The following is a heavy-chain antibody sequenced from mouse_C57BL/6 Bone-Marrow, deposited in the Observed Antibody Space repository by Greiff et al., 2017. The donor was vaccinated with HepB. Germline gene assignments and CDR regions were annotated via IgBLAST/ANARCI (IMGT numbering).Heavy chain of an antibody. CDR3: AGWPYYFDY. CDR1: GYTFTSYW. V-gene: IGHV1-64*01. Sequence: QVQLKEPGAELVKPGASVKLSCKASGYTFTSYWMHWVKQRPGQGLEWIGMIHPNSGSTNYNEKFKSKATLTVDKSSSTAYMQLSSLTSEDSAVYYCAGWPYYFDYWGQGTTLTVSS. J-gene: IGHJ2*01. CDR2: IHPNSGST.